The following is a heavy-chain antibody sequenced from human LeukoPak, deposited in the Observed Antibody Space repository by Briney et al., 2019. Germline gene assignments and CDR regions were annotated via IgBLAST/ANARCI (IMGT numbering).Heavy chain of an antibody. D-gene: IGHD3-22*01. CDR1: GGSISTSSYY. CDR3: ARDRNYDSTYGMDV. Sequence: SETLSLTCTVSGGSISTSSYYWGWIRQPPGKGLEWIGSIYDSGSTNSNPSLKSRVTISVDTSKNQFSLKLSSVTAADTVVYYCARDRNYDSTYGMDVWGQGTTVTVSS. CDR2: IYDSGST. J-gene: IGHJ6*02. V-gene: IGHV4-39*07.